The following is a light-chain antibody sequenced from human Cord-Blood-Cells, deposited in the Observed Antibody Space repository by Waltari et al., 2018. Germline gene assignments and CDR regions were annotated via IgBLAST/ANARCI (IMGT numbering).Light chain of an antibody. CDR2: AAS. Sequence: DIQMTQSPSSLSASVGDRVTIPCRASQSISSYLNWYQQKPGKAPKLLIYAASSLQSGVPSRFRGSGAGTDFTLTISSLQPEDFATYYCQQSYSTFGQGTKVEIK. CDR1: QSISSY. V-gene: IGKV1-39*01. J-gene: IGKJ1*01. CDR3: QQSYST.